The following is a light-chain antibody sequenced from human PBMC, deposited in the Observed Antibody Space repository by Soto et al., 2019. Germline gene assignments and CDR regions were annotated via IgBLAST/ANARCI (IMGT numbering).Light chain of an antibody. CDR1: SSNIGSYYD. CDR2: GDN. Sequence: QSVLTQPPSVSGAPGQRVTIPCTGSSSNIGSYYDVHWYQQLPGTVPKLLIYGDNNRPSGVPDRFSGSKSGTSASLAITGLHAEDEADYYGQSYDSSLSHVVFGGGTKLTVL. J-gene: IGLJ2*01. CDR3: QSYDSSLSHVV. V-gene: IGLV1-40*01.